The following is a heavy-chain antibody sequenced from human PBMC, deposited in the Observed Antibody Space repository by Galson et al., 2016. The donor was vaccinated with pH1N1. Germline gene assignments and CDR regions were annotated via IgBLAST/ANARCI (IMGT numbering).Heavy chain of an antibody. D-gene: IGHD3-16*01. CDR3: AGHLFSASESPFEY. Sequence: SLRLSCAAPGFTLSHYWMSWVRQAPGKGLEWVANIKENGSEKYYLDSVKGRFTISRDNAKHSVSLQLDSLRAEDTAVYYCAGHLFSASESPFEYWGQGALVTVSS. J-gene: IGHJ4*02. CDR1: GFTLSHYW. CDR2: IKENGSEK. V-gene: IGHV3-7*01.